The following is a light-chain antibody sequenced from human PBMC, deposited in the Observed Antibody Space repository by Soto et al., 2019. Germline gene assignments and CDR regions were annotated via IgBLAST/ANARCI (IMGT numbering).Light chain of an antibody. CDR3: QQYESSPLT. CDR2: GAS. V-gene: IGKV3-20*01. J-gene: IGKJ4*01. Sequence: EIVLTQSPGTLSLSPGERATLSCRASQSVTSTYLAWYQQKPGQAPRLLIYGASGRATGIPDRFSGSGSGTDFTLTISRLEPADFAVYYCQQYESSPLTFGGGTKVEIK. CDR1: QSVTSTY.